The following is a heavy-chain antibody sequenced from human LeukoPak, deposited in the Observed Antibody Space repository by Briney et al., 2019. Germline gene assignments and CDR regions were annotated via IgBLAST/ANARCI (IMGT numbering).Heavy chain of an antibody. CDR1: GFTFISYG. J-gene: IGHJ4*02. D-gene: IGHD1-20*01. V-gene: IGHV3-30*18. Sequence: GGSLRLSCAASGFTFISYGMHWVRQAPGKGLEWVAVISYDGSSKYYADSVKGRFTISRDNSKNTLYLQMNSLRAEDTAVYYCAKDVKYNWNYIDYWGQGTLVTVSS. CDR3: AKDVKYNWNYIDY. CDR2: ISYDGSSK.